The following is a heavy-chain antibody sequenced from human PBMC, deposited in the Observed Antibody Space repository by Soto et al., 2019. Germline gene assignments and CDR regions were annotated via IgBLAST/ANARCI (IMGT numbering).Heavy chain of an antibody. CDR1: GGSFSGYY. V-gene: IGHV4-34*01. CDR3: VRAEPQWTNGVCSVFGSRVDY. Sequence: SDTLPLTCAVYGGSFSGYYWSWIRQPPGKGLEWIGEINHSGSTNYNPSLKSRVTISVDTSKNQFSLKLSSVTAADTAVYYCVRAEPQWTNGVCSVFGSRVDYWGQGTLVPVS. CDR2: INHSGST. J-gene: IGHJ4*02. D-gene: IGHD2-8*01.